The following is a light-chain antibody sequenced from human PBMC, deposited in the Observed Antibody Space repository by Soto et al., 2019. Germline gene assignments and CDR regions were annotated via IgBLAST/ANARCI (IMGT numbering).Light chain of an antibody. V-gene: IGLV2-14*01. CDR3: SSYTSSSTYVV. J-gene: IGLJ2*01. CDR1: SSDVGGYNY. CDR2: DVS. Sequence: QSALTQPASVSGSPGQSITISCTGTSSDVGGYNYVSWYQQHPGKAPKLMIYDVSNRPSGVSNRFSGSKSGNTASLTISGLQADDEADYYCSSYTSSSTYVVFGGGTTLTVL.